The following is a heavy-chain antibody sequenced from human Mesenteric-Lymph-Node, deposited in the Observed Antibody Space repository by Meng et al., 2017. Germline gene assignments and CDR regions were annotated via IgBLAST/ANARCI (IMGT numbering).Heavy chain of an antibody. CDR1: GGSISSGDYS. V-gene: IGHV4-30-4*01. Sequence: QGQLQESGPGLVKPSQTLSLTCTVSGGSISSGDYSWSWIRQPPGKGLEWIGYIYYSGSTYSNASLKSRVTISIDRSKNQFSLKLSSVTAADTAVYYCARDRKHYGERGWFDPWGQGTLVTVSS. CDR3: ARDRKHYGERGWFDP. CDR2: IYYSGST. D-gene: IGHD4-17*01. J-gene: IGHJ5*02.